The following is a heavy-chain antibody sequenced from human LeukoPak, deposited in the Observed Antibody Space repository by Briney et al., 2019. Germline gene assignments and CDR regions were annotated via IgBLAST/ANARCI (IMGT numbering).Heavy chain of an antibody. V-gene: IGHV1-69*05. CDR1: GGTFSSYA. Sequence: SVKVSCKASGGTFSSYAISWVRQAPGQGLEWMGRIIPIFGTASYAQKFQGRVTITTDESTSTAYMELSSLRSEDTAVYYCARESRIVGVPDYWGQGTLVTVSS. D-gene: IGHD1-26*01. CDR3: ARESRIVGVPDY. CDR2: IIPIFGTA. J-gene: IGHJ4*02.